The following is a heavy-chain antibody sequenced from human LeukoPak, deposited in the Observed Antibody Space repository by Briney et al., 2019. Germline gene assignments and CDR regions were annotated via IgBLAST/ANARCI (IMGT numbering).Heavy chain of an antibody. CDR1: GYTFTSYD. Sequence: ASVKVSCKASGYTFTSYDIHWVRQATGQGLEWMGWMNPNSGNTDFAQKFQGRVTMTRDTPISTVHMELSSLTSEDTAAYYCARLEAAAGTGFDSWGQGTLVTVSS. J-gene: IGHJ5*01. CDR3: ARLEAAAGTGFDS. CDR2: MNPNSGNT. D-gene: IGHD6-13*01. V-gene: IGHV1-8*01.